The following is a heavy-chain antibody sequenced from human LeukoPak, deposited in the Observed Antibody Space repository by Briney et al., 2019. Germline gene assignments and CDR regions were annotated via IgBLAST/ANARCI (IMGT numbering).Heavy chain of an antibody. V-gene: IGHV3-9*03. Sequence: GRSLRLSRAASGFSFDDYAMHWVRQAPGKGLEWVSGISWNSGSIGYADSVKGRFTISRDNAKNSLYLQMNSMKAEDMALYYCAKGPSGSYGYYFDYWGQGTLVTVSS. J-gene: IGHJ4*02. CDR2: ISWNSGSI. D-gene: IGHD1-26*01. CDR3: AKGPSGSYGYYFDY. CDR1: GFSFDDYA.